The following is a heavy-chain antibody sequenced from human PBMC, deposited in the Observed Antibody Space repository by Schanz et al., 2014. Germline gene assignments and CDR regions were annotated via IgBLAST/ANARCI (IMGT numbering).Heavy chain of an antibody. V-gene: IGHV3-30*18. D-gene: IGHD2-21*02. Sequence: QVQLVESGGGLVKPGGSLRLSCTASGFTFSDYGTHWVRQAPGKGLEWVAFISYDGSFEDYLDSVKGRFTISRDNSKNTLYLQMSSLRGEDTAVYYCAKDLEPQCGGDCHLTWGQGTLVTVSS. CDR1: GFTFSDYG. CDR3: AKDLEPQCGGDCHLT. J-gene: IGHJ4*02. CDR2: ISYDGSFE.